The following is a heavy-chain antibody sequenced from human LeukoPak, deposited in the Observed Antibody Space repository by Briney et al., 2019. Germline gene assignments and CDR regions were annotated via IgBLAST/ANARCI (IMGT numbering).Heavy chain of an antibody. CDR2: INSDGSDM. D-gene: IGHD1-26*01. V-gene: IGHV3-74*01. CDR1: GFTFSGYW. J-gene: IGHJ4*02. CDR3: ARDSRWYNGRYYDEGIDY. Sequence: GGSLRLSCTGSGFTFSGYWMHWVRQAPGKGLVWVSRINSDGSDMSYADSVKGRFTISRDNAKNTVYLQMNSLRAEDTAVYYCARDSRWYNGRYYDEGIDYWGQGTLVTVSS.